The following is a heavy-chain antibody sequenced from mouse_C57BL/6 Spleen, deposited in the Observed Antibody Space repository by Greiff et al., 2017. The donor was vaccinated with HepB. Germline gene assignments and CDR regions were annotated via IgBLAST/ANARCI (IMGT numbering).Heavy chain of an antibody. J-gene: IGHJ3*01. CDR3: ARPNWDEAWFAY. D-gene: IGHD4-1*01. Sequence: VQLQQSGPELVKPGASVKISCKASGYAFSSSWMNWVKQRPGKGLEWIGRIYPGDGDTNYNGKFKGKATLTADKSSSTAYMQLSSLTSEDSAVYFCARPNWDEAWFAYWGQRTLVTVSA. V-gene: IGHV1-82*01. CDR1: GYAFSSSW. CDR2: IYPGDGDT.